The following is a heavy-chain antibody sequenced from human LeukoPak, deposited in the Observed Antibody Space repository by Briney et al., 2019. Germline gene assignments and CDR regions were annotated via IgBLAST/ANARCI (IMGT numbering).Heavy chain of an antibody. V-gene: IGHV1-69*04. CDR2: IIPILGIA. Sequence: ASVKVSCKASGGTFSSYAISWVRQAPGQGLEWMGRIIPILGIANYAQKFQGRVTITADKSTSTAYMELSSLRSEDTAVYYCARGAPGTLYYYYGMDVWGQGTTVTVSS. D-gene: IGHD1-1*01. CDR1: GGTFSSYA. CDR3: ARGAPGTLYYYYGMDV. J-gene: IGHJ6*02.